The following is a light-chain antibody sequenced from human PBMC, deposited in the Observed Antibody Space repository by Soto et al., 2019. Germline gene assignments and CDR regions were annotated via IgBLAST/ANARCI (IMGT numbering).Light chain of an antibody. V-gene: IGKV3-15*01. CDR2: GAS. Sequence: EIVMTQSPATLPVSPGERATLSCRASQSVSSNLAWYQQKPGQAPTLLIYGASARATGIPARFSGSGSGTEFTLTISSLQSEDFAVYYCQQTFSHPYSIGQGTKLEI. CDR1: QSVSSN. CDR3: QQTFSHPYS. J-gene: IGKJ2*01.